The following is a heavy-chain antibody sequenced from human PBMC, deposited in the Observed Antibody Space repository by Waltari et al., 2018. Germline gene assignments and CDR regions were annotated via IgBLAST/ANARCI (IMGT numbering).Heavy chain of an antibody. CDR3: VKYSGFDYFFDY. CDR2: ISNDGNNK. CDR1: GFIFSNCN. Sequence: QMQLVESGGGVVQPGRSLRLSCAASGFIFSNCNMHWVRQAPGQGLDGVAGISNDGNNKYYADSVKTRFTVSRENSKNTLYLQINSLRDDDTAVYCCVKYSGFDYFFDYWGQGTLVTVSS. V-gene: IGHV3-30*18. D-gene: IGHD5-12*01. J-gene: IGHJ4*02.